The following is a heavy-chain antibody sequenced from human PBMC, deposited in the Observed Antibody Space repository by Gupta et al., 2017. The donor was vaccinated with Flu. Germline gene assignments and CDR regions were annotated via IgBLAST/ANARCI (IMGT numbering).Heavy chain of an antibody. CDR2: IYTSGST. J-gene: IGHJ4*02. CDR3: ARSFSIAARIPFDY. Sequence: QVQLQESGPGLVKPSQTLSLTCTVSGGTISSGSYYWSRIRQPAGKGLEWIGRIYTSGSTNYNPSLRSRVTISVDTSKNQFALKLSSVTAADTAVYYCARSFSIAARIPFDYWGQGTLVTVSS. V-gene: IGHV4-61*02. D-gene: IGHD6-6*01. CDR1: GGTISSGSYY.